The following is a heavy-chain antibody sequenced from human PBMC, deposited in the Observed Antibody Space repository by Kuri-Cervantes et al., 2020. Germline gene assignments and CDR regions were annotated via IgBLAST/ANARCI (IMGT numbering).Heavy chain of an antibody. Sequence: GSLRLSCTVSGGSISSSSYYWGWIRQPPGKGLEWIGSIHYSGSTYYNPSLKSRVTISVDTSKNQFSLKLSSVTAADTAVYYCARGPKTYYYDSSGYYTGKGGFDPWGQGTLVTVSS. CDR1: GGSISSSSYY. CDR2: IHYSGST. CDR3: ARGPKTYYYDSSGYYTGKGGFDP. V-gene: IGHV4-39*07. J-gene: IGHJ5*02. D-gene: IGHD3-22*01.